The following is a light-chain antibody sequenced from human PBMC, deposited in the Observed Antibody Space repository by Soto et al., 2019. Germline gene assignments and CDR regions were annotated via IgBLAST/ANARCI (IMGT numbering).Light chain of an antibody. CDR3: QSYDTSLSGSV. CDR2: DTS. Sequence: QAVVTQEPSLTVSPGGTVTLTCGSSTGAVTSGHYPYWFQQKPGQAPRTLIYDTSNKHSWTPARFSGSLLGGKAALTLSSAQPEDEADYYCQSYDTSLSGSVFGRGTKVTVL. V-gene: IGLV7-46*01. J-gene: IGLJ2*01. CDR1: TGAVTSGHY.